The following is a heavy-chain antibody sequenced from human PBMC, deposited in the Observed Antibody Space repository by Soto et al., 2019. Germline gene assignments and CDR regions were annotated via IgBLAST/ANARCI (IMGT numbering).Heavy chain of an antibody. CDR2: IRSKAYGGTT. CDR1: GFTFGDYA. V-gene: IGHV3-49*04. Sequence: PGGSLRLSCTASGFTFGDYAMSWVRQAPGKGLEWVGFIRSKAYGGTTEYAASMKGRFTISRDDSKSIAYLQMNSLKTEDTAVYYCTRVGSSSWYGYYYYGMDVWGKGTTVTVSS. CDR3: TRVGSSSWYGYYYYGMDV. J-gene: IGHJ6*04. D-gene: IGHD6-13*01.